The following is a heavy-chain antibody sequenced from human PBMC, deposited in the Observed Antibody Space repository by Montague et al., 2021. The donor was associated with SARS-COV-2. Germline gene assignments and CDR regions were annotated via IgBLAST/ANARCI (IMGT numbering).Heavy chain of an antibody. CDR3: ARVRYYGSGTSLGLDV. D-gene: IGHD3-10*01. Sequence: SETLSLTCAVYGGSFSGYYWSWIRQPPGKGREWIGEINHSGSANYNSSLKSRGTISVDTSKNQFPLKLRSVTAAATAVHYCARVRYYGSGTSLGLDVWGQGTTVTVSS. CDR2: INHSGSA. J-gene: IGHJ6*02. CDR1: GGSFSGYY. V-gene: IGHV4-34*01.